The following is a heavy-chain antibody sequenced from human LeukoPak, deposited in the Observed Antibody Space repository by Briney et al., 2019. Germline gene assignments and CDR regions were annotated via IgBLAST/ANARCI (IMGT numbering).Heavy chain of an antibody. CDR1: GYTFTSYY. J-gene: IGHJ4*02. CDR2: INPNSGGT. D-gene: IGHD2-15*01. CDR3: AREGCSGGSCYFDY. Sequence: ASVKVSCKASGYTFTSYYMHWVRQAPGQGLEWMGWINPNSGGTNYAQQFQGRVTMTRDTSISTAYMELSRLRSDDTAVYYCAREGCSGGSCYFDYWGQGTLVTVSS. V-gene: IGHV1-2*02.